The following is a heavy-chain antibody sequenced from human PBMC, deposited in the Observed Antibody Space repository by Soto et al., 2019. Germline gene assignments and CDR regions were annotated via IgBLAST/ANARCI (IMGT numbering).Heavy chain of an antibody. J-gene: IGHJ2*01. CDR2: IYYSGST. CDR3: ARSVRRGWYFDL. CDR1: GGSISSYY. V-gene: IGHV4-59*08. D-gene: IGHD7-27*01. Sequence: PSETLSLTCTVSGGSISSYYWSWIRQPPGKGLEWIGYIYYSGSTNYNPSLKSRVTISVDTSKNQFSLKLSSVTAADTAVYYCARSVRRGWYFDLWGRGTLVTVPQ.